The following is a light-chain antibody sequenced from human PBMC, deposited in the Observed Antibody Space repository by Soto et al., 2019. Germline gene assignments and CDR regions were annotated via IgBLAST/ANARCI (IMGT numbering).Light chain of an antibody. CDR1: SSDVGGYNY. CDR2: DVS. Sequence: QSVLTQPASVSGSPGQSITISCTGTSSDVGGYNYVYWYQQHPGKAPKLMIYDVSNRPSGVPDRFSGSKSGNTASLTISGLQAEDEADYYCCSYAGSYTFVFGGGTQPTVL. CDR3: CSYAGSYTFV. V-gene: IGLV2-11*01. J-gene: IGLJ2*01.